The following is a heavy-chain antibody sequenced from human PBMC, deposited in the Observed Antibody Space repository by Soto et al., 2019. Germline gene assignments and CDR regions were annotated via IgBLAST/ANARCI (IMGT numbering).Heavy chain of an antibody. D-gene: IGHD1-26*01. V-gene: IGHV1-18*01. CDR3: ARDAGSESYLAY. CDR1: GYTFTNYV. J-gene: IGHJ4*02. CDR2: ISPFNGHT. Sequence: HVQLVQSGGAVKKPGASVKVSCKPSGYTFTNYVISWVRQAPGQGLEYMGWISPFNGHTKYAQKFQGRVTLTTETSTSTAYMELRSLINDDTAVYYCARDAGSESYLAYWGQGTLVSVSS.